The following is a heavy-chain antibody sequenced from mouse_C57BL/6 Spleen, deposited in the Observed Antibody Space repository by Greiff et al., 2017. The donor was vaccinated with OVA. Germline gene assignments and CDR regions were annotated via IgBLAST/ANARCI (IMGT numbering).Heavy chain of an antibody. CDR3: ARKDGITTVVAPFAY. CDR1: GYTFTSYW. CDR2: IHPNSGST. J-gene: IGHJ3*01. D-gene: IGHD1-1*01. Sequence: VQLQQPGAELVKPGASVKLSCKASGYTFTSYWMHWVKQRPGQGLEWIGMIHPNSGSTNYNEKFKSKATLTVDKSSSPAYMQLSSLTSEDSAVYYCARKDGITTVVAPFAYWGQGTLVTVSA. V-gene: IGHV1-64*01.